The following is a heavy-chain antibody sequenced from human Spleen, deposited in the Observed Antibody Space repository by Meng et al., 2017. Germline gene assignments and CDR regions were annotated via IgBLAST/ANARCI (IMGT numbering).Heavy chain of an antibody. V-gene: IGHV4-34*01. CDR2: INHSGET. D-gene: IGHD3-9*01. CDR3: ARGPDHAKTGY. J-gene: IGHJ4*02. CDR1: GGSFSGSY. Sequence: QVQLQQWGAGLLRPSETLSPTCAVYGGSFSGSYWNWIRQPPGKGLEWIGEINHSGETDYNPSLQSRVTMSIDTSKNQFSLKLSSVTAADTAVYFCARGPDHAKTGYWGQGTLVTVSS.